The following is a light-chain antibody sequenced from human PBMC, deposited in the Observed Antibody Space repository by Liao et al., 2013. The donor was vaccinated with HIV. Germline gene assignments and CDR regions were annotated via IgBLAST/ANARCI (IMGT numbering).Light chain of an antibody. CDR2: YDS. CDR1: NIGSKS. J-gene: IGLJ2*01. CDR3: QVWDINSDQDVV. V-gene: IGLV3-21*01. Sequence: SDVLTQPPSVSLAPGKTARITCGGDNIGSKSVHWYQQKPGQAPVLVIDYDSGRPSGIPDRFSGSNSGDTATLTINRVEAGDEADYYCQVWDINSDQDVVFGGGTELTVL.